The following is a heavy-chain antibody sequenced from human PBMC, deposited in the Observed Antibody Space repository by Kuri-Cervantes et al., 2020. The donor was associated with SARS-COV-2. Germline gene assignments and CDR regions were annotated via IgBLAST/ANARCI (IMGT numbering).Heavy chain of an antibody. Sequence: SGPTLVKPTETLTLTCNVSGFSLSNARMGVSWIRQPPGKALEWLARIDWDDDKYYSTSLKTRLTISKDTSKNQVVLTMTNMDPVDTATYYCARSETWIHPRYEGWFDPWGQGTLVTVSS. CDR2: IDWDDDK. D-gene: IGHD5-18*01. CDR3: ARSETWIHPRYEGWFDP. J-gene: IGHJ5*02. CDR1: GFSLSNARMG. V-gene: IGHV2-70*11.